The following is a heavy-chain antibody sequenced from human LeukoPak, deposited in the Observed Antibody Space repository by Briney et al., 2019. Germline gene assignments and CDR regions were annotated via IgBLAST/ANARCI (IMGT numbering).Heavy chain of an antibody. D-gene: IGHD2-8*02. CDR2: IRYDGINK. CDR1: GFTFSSYG. Sequence: PGGSLRLSCAASGFTFSSYGMHWVRQAPGKGLEWVAFIRYDGINKYYADSVKGRFTISRDNSKNTLYLQMNSLRAEDTAVYYCARDGGGVLVFDYGGREPLATAS. J-gene: IGHJ4*02. V-gene: IGHV3-30*02. CDR3: ARDGGGVLVFDY.